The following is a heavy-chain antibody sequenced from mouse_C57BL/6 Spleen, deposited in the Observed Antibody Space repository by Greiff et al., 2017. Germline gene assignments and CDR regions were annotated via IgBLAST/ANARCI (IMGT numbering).Heavy chain of an antibody. CDR3: ARASSYGYYYAMDY. J-gene: IGHJ4*01. V-gene: IGHV3-6*01. CDR1: GYSITSGYY. Sequence: ESGPGLVKPSQSLSLSCSATGYSITSGYYWKWIRQFPGNKLEWMGYISYAGSNNYNPSLKNRISITRDTSKNQFFLKLNSVTTEDTATYYCARASSYGYYYAMDYWGQWTSVTVSS. CDR2: ISYAGSN. D-gene: IGHD1-1*01.